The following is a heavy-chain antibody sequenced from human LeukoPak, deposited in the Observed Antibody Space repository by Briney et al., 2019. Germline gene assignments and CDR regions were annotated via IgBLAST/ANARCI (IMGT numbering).Heavy chain of an antibody. Sequence: GGSLRLSCAASGFTLSSYWMSWVRQAPGKGLEWVANIKQDGSEKYYVDSVKGRFTISRDNAKNSLYLQMNSLRAEDTAVYYCASGGGEYQLLPDAFDIWGQGTMVTVSS. D-gene: IGHD2-2*01. CDR2: IKQDGSEK. CDR1: GFTLSSYW. V-gene: IGHV3-7*01. CDR3: ASGGGEYQLLPDAFDI. J-gene: IGHJ3*02.